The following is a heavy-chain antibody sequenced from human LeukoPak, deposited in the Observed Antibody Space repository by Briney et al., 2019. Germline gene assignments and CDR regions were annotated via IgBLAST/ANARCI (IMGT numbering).Heavy chain of an antibody. V-gene: IGHV3-74*03. CDR2: ISSDGSST. J-gene: IGHJ4*02. CDR1: GFTFRNYW. Sequence: GGSLRLSCAASGFTFRNYWMHWVRQTPGKGLVWVSRISSDGSSTTYADSVKGRFTISRDNAKNTLYLQMNNLRAEDTAMYYCARDQRVTGRPDIDYWGQGTLVIVSS. D-gene: IGHD6-6*01. CDR3: ARDQRVTGRPDIDY.